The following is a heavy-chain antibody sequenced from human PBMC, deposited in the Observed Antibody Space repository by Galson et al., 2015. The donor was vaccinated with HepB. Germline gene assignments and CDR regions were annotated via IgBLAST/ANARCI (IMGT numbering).Heavy chain of an antibody. J-gene: IGHJ4*02. V-gene: IGHV4-39*01. Sequence: ETLSLTCSMSGDSVNSYSWGWIRQPPGKGLEWIGSIHYRGTTYFNPSLNSRVTISVDTSKSQLSLNLSSVTAADTAVYYCGRPGGRGWFYFDFWGQGSLVTVS. CDR3: GRPGGRGWFYFDF. CDR2: IHYRGTT. CDR1: GDSVNSYS. D-gene: IGHD3-16*01.